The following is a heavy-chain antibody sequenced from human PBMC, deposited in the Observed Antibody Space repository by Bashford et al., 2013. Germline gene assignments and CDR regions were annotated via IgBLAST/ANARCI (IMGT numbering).Heavy chain of an antibody. D-gene: IGHD1-26*01. J-gene: IGHJ3*02. CDR3: ARHWEGAFDI. CDR2: TRNKANSYTT. Sequence: VRQAPGKGLEWIGRTRNKANSYTTEYAASVKGKFTISRDDSKNSLYLQMNNLKTEDTALYYCARHWEGAFDIWGQGTMVTVSS. V-gene: IGHV3-72*01.